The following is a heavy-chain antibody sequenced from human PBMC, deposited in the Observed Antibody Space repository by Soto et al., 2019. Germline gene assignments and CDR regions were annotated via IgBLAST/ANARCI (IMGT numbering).Heavy chain of an antibody. CDR1: GYIFSRYG. D-gene: IGHD1-1*01. V-gene: IGHV1-18*04. CDR3: AREAASERNYYGFDF. CDR2: ISGYNGNT. J-gene: IGHJ6*02. Sequence: QVQLVQSGPEVRKPGASVKVSCKASGYIFSRYGISWVRQAPGQGLEWMAWISGYNGNTKFGERVQGRVNVTTDTSTSTAYRELRSRSSDDSAVYYCAREAASERNYYGFDFWGQGTAVIVSS.